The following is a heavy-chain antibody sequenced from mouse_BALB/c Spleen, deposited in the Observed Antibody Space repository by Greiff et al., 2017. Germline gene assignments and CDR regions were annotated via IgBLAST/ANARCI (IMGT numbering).Heavy chain of an antibody. CDR1: GFTFSDYY. CDR3: AREGDYDVSDY. CDR2: ISDGGSYT. J-gene: IGHJ2*01. Sequence: EVQLVESGGGLVKPGGSLKLSCAASGFTFSDYYMYWVRQTPEKRLEWVATISDGGSYTYYPDSVKGRFTISRDNAKNNLYLQMSSLKSEDTAMYYCAREGDYDVSDYWGQGTTLTVSS. V-gene: IGHV5-4*02. D-gene: IGHD2-4*01.